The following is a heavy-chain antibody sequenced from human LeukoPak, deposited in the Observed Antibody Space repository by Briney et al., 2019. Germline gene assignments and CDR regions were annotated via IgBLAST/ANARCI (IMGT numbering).Heavy chain of an antibody. D-gene: IGHD2-15*01. CDR3: ARDGGYTRVVVAATPPDAFDI. J-gene: IGHJ3*02. CDR1: GGSISSYY. CDR2: IYTSGST. Sequence: PSETLSLTCTVSGGSISSYYWSWIRQPAGKGLEWIGRIYTSGSTNYNPSLKSRVTMSVDPSKNQFSLKLSSVTAADTAVYYCARDGGYTRVVVAATPPDAFDIWGQGTMVTVSS. V-gene: IGHV4-4*07.